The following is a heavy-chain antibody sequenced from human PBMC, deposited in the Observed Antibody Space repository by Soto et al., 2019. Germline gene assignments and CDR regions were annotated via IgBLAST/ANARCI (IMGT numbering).Heavy chain of an antibody. CDR3: ARVMRDCSSTSCYGRYFDY. Sequence: ASVKVSCKSSGYTFTSYGISWVRQAPGQGLEWMGWISAYNGNTNYAQKLQGRVTMTRDTSTSTAYMELRSLRSEDTAVYYCARVMRDCSSTSCYGRYFDYWGQGTLVTVSS. CDR1: GYTFTSYG. J-gene: IGHJ4*02. V-gene: IGHV1-18*01. D-gene: IGHD2-2*01. CDR2: ISAYNGNT.